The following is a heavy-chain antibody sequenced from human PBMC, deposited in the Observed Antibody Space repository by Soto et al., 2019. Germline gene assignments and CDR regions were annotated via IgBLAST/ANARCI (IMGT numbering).Heavy chain of an antibody. D-gene: IGHD6-13*01. J-gene: IGHJ6*02. CDR2: INHSGST. V-gene: IGHV4-34*01. CDR1: GGSFSGYY. CDR3: ASLRRGSSWDHYCYYGMDV. Sequence: QVQLQQWGAGLLKPSETLSLTCAVYGGSFSGYYWSWIRQPPGKGLEWIGEINHSGSTNYNPSLTSRVTISVDTSKNQFSLKLSSVTPADTAVYYCASLRRGSSWDHYCYYGMDVWGQGTTVTVSS.